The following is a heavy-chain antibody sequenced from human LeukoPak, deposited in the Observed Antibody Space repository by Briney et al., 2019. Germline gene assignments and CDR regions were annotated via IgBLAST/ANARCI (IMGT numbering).Heavy chain of an antibody. D-gene: IGHD2-2*01. V-gene: IGHV3-13*04. CDR3: ARDLCDNTICHRYFEV. CDR2: IGKRGDT. Sequence: PGGSLRLSCAASGFTFSDYDMHWVRQTTGRSLEWVSVIGKRGDTYYPGSVKGRFTISRENARNSLYLQMNSLRVEDTAVYYCARDLCDNTICHRYFEVWGRGTLVTVSS. CDR1: GFTFSDYD. J-gene: IGHJ2*01.